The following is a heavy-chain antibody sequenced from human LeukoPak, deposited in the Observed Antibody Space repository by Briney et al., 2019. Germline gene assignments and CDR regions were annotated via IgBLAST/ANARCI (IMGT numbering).Heavy chain of an antibody. CDR2: ISGSGGST. V-gene: IGHV3-23*01. Sequence: GGSLRLSCAASGFTFSNYWMNWVRQAPGKGLEWVSAISGSGGSTYYADSVKGRFTISRDNSKNTLYLQMNSLRAEDTAVYYCAKRGLGEFDYWGQGTLVTVSS. D-gene: IGHD3-16*01. CDR3: AKRGLGEFDY. J-gene: IGHJ4*02. CDR1: GFTFSNYW.